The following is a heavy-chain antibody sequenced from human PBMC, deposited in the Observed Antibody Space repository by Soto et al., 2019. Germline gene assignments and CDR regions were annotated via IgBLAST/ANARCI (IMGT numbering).Heavy chain of an antibody. V-gene: IGHV1-69*13. D-gene: IGHD2-2*01. J-gene: IGHJ4*02. Sequence: SVKVSCKASGGTFSSYAISWVRQAPGQGLEWMGGIIPIFGTANYAQKFQGRVTITADESTSTAYMELSSLRSEDTAVYYCARTAPKVPAAISWGQGTLVTVSS. CDR1: GGTFSSYA. CDR2: IIPIFGTA. CDR3: ARTAPKVPAAIS.